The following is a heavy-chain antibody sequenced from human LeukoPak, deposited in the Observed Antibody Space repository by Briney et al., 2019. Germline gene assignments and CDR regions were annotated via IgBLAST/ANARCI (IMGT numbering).Heavy chain of an antibody. CDR1: GFTFDDYG. Sequence: GGSLRLSCAASGFTFDDYGMSWVRQAPGKGLEWVSGINWNGGSTGYADSVKGRFTISRDNAKNSLYLQMNSLRAEDTALYYCARSPAYEAYYYYMDVWGKGPTVTVSS. V-gene: IGHV3-20*04. CDR3: ARSPAYEAYYYYMDV. D-gene: IGHD2-2*01. CDR2: INWNGGST. J-gene: IGHJ6*03.